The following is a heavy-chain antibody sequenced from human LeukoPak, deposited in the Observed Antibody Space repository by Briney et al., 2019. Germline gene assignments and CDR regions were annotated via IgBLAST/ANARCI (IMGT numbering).Heavy chain of an antibody. V-gene: IGHV4-59*01. J-gene: IGHJ6*03. CDR2: IFYTGIT. D-gene: IGHD6-19*01. CDR3: ARALRGSGWYGYYYYYMDV. Sequence: SETLSLTCTVSGASLTDYYWTWVRQPPGKGLEWIAYIFYTGITNYNPSLKSRVTISVDTSKTQFSLRLTSVTPADTAVYYCARALRGSGWYGYYYYYMDVWGKGTTVTISS. CDR1: GASLTDYY.